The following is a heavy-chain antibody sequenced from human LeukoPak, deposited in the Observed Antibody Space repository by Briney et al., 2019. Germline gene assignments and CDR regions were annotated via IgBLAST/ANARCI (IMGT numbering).Heavy chain of an antibody. CDR2: IYYSGST. D-gene: IGHD1-26*01. V-gene: IGHV4-59*01. J-gene: IGHJ6*02. Sequence: SETLSLTCTVSGGSISSYYWSWIRQPPGKGLEWIGYIYYSGSTNYNPPLKSRVTISVDTSKNQFSLKLSSVTAADTAVYYCARGSYLYYYYGMDVWGQGTTVTVSS. CDR1: GGSISSYY. CDR3: ARGSYLYYYYGMDV.